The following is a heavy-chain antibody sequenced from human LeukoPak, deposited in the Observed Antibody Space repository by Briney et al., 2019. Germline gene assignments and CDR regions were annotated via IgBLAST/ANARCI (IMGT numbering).Heavy chain of an antibody. CDR2: VYYSGST. CDR3: ARGGGSGRGNWFDP. Sequence: SETLSLTCTVSGGSISPYYWSWIRQPPGKGLEWIGYVYYSGSTNYNPSLKSRVIISVDTSKSQFSLKLTSVTAADTAVYYCARGGGSGRGNWFDPWGQGSLVIVSS. CDR1: GGSISPYY. D-gene: IGHD3-10*01. J-gene: IGHJ5*02. V-gene: IGHV4-59*01.